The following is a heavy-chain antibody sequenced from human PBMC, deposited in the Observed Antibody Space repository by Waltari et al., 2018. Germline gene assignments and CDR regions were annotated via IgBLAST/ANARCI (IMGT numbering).Heavy chain of an antibody. Sequence: QVQLQESGPGLVKPSQTLSLTCTVSGGSISSGGYYWSWIRQHPGKGLEWIGYIYYSGSPYYNPSLKSRVTISVDTSKNQFSLKLSSVTAADTAVYYCAREYRVRGVINYYYYGMDVWGQGTTVTVSS. J-gene: IGHJ6*02. V-gene: IGHV4-31*03. CDR2: IYYSGSP. D-gene: IGHD3-10*01. CDR3: AREYRVRGVINYYYYGMDV. CDR1: GGSISSGGYY.